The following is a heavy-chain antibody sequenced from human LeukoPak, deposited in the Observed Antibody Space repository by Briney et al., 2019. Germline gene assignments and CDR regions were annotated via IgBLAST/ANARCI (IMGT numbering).Heavy chain of an antibody. Sequence: ASVKVSCKASGYTFTSYYMHWVRQAPGQGLEWMGIINPSGGSTSYAQKFQGRVTMTRDTSTSTVYMELSSLRSEDTAVYYCARQKNFNYYGSDPPQGRYYYYYMDVWGKGTTVTISS. J-gene: IGHJ6*03. D-gene: IGHD3-10*01. CDR3: ARQKNFNYYGSDPPQGRYYYYYMDV. CDR2: INPSGGST. V-gene: IGHV1-46*01. CDR1: GYTFTSYY.